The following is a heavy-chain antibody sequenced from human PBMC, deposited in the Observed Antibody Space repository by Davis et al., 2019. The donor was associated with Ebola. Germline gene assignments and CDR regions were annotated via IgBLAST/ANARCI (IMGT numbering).Heavy chain of an antibody. CDR3: ASGLDY. Sequence: GESLKISCATSGFTFSTYAMHWVRQAPGKGLEWMAVISYDGSNKYYANSVKGRFTISRDNAKNSLYLQMDGLRVEDTAVYYCASGLDYWGQGSLVTVSS. J-gene: IGHJ4*02. CDR2: ISYDGSNK. CDR1: GFTFSTYA. V-gene: IGHV3-30-3*01.